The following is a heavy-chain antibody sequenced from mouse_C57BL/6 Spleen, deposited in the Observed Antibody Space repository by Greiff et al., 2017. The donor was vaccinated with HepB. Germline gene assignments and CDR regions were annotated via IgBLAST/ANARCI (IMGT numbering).Heavy chain of an antibody. CDR1: GYAFSSYW. J-gene: IGHJ2*01. CDR3: ARGWDSYYFDY. D-gene: IGHD4-1*01. CDR2: IYPGDGDT. V-gene: IGHV1-80*01. Sequence: VQGVESGAELVKPGASVKISCKASGYAFSSYWMNWVKQRPGKGLEWIGQIYPGDGDTNYNGKFKGKATLTADKSSSTAYMQLSSLTSEDSAVYFCARGWDSYYFDYWGQGTTLTVSS.